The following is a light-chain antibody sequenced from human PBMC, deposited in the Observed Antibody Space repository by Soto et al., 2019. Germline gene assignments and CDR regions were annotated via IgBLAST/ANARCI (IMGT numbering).Light chain of an antibody. CDR2: AAS. CDR1: RSINNY. J-gene: IGKJ5*01. CDR3: QQYKDYPLT. V-gene: IGKV1-16*02. Sequence: DIPMTQSPSSLSAFVGDRVTITCRASRSINNYLAWFQQKPGKAPKSLIYAASNLQSGVPSKFSGRRSGTDFTLTISSLQPDDSATYYCQQYKDYPLTFGQGTRLEIK.